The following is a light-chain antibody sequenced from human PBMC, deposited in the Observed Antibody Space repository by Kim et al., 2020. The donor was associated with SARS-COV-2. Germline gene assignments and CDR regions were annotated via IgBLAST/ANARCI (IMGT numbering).Light chain of an antibody. CDR1: QSIGGV. Sequence: GDRATLTCRASQSIGGVLAWEQQKPGKDPQLLIYDDPSVESGVPSRFSGSGAGTQFTLTNSSLQPDDTVTYYCQHHSTNPITFGQGTRLEIK. V-gene: IGKV1-5*01. CDR3: QHHSTNPIT. CDR2: DDP. J-gene: IGKJ5*01.